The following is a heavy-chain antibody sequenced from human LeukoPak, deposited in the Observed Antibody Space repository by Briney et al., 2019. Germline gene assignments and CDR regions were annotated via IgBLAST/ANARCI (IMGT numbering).Heavy chain of an antibody. Sequence: GGSQRLSCAASGFTFSSYSMNWVRQAPGKGLEWVSSISSSSSYIYYADSVKGRFTISRDNAKNSLYLQMNSLRAEDTAVYYCARVSGYYYALDYWGQGTLVTVSS. V-gene: IGHV3-21*01. CDR1: GFTFSSYS. CDR3: ARVSGYYYALDY. J-gene: IGHJ4*02. CDR2: ISSSSSYI. D-gene: IGHD3-22*01.